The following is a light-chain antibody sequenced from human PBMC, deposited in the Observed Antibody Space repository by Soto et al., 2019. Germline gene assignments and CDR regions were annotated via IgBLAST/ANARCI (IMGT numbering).Light chain of an antibody. Sequence: QSALTQPASVSGSPGQSITISCTGTSSDVGGYNYVSWYQQHPGKAPKLMIYEVSNRPSGVSNRFSGSKSGNTASLTISGFQAEDEADYFCSSYTSNSTYVFGTGTKLTVL. CDR2: EVS. V-gene: IGLV2-14*01. J-gene: IGLJ1*01. CDR1: SSDVGGYNY. CDR3: SSYTSNSTYV.